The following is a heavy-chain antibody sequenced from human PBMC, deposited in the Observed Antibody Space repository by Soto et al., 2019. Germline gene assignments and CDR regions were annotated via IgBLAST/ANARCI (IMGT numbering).Heavy chain of an antibody. V-gene: IGHV1-46*01. CDR2: INPSGGST. J-gene: IGHJ4*02. CDR3: ARGVAAAGTFDY. CDR1: GYTFTSYY. D-gene: IGHD6-13*01. Sequence: ASVKVSCKASGYTFTSYYMHWLRQAPGQGLEWMGIINPSGGSTSYAQKFQGRVTMTRDTSTSTVYMELSSLGSEDTAVYYCARGVAAAGTFDYWGQGTLVTVSS.